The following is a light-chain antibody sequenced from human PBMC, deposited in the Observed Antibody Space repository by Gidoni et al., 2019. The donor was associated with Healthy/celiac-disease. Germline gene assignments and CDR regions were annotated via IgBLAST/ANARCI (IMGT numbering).Light chain of an antibody. J-gene: IGLJ1*01. CDR1: SSNIGAGYD. V-gene: IGLV1-40*01. CDR3: QSYDSSLSEDV. Sequence: QSVLTQPPPVSVAPGQWVTISCTGSSSNIGAGYDVHWYQQLPGTAPKLLIYGNSNRPSGVPDRFSGSKSGTSASLAITGLQAEDEADYYCQSYDSSLSEDVFGTGTKVTVL. CDR2: GNS.